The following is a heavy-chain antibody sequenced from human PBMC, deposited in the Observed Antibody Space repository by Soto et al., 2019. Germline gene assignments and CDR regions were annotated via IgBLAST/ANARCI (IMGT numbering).Heavy chain of an antibody. CDR1: GFTFDDYA. Sequence: GGSLRLSCAASGFTFDDYAMHWVRQAPGKGLEWVSGISWNSGSIGYADSVKGRFTISRDNAKNSLYLQMNSLRAGDTALYYCAKALYYYDSSGILDYWGQGTLVTVSS. V-gene: IGHV3-9*01. CDR2: ISWNSGSI. J-gene: IGHJ4*02. D-gene: IGHD3-22*01. CDR3: AKALYYYDSSGILDY.